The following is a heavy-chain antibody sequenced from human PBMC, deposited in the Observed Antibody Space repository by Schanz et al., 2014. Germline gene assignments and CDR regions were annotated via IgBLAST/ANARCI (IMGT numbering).Heavy chain of an antibody. CDR3: ARGDVNWFDP. Sequence: HVQLMQSGAEMKKPGASVKVSCKASGYSFTDFYIHWLRQAPGQGPEWLGWINPNSDGTKYAQKFQGRVTMTRDTSVNTAYLDLSSLTSDDTAVYYCARGDVNWFDPWGQGTLVTVSS. CDR2: INPNSDGT. CDR1: GYSFTDFY. V-gene: IGHV1-2*02. J-gene: IGHJ5*02.